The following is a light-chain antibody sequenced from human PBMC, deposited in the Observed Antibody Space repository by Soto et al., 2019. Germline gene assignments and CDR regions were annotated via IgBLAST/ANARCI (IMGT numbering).Light chain of an antibody. V-gene: IGKV3-15*01. J-gene: IGKJ1*01. CDR2: DAS. CDR1: QSVSSK. Sequence: EIVMTQSPATLSVSPGERATLSCRASQSVSSKLAWYQQKPGQAPRLLIHDASTRATGIPARFSGSGSRTEFTLTISSLQSENFAVYYCQQYNTWPTFGQGTKVDIK. CDR3: QQYNTWPT.